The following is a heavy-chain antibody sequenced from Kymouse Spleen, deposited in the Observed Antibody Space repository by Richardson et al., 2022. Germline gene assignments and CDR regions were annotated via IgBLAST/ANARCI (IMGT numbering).Heavy chain of an antibody. D-gene: IGHD1-1*01. J-gene: IGHJ5*02. CDR3: ARGVQLERQGNWFDP. Sequence: QVQLQQWGAGLLKPSETLSLTCAVYGGSFSGYYWSWIRQPPGKGLEWIGEINHSGSTNYNPSLKSRVTISVDTSKNQFSLKLSSVTAADTAVYYCARGVQLERQGNWFDPWGQGTLVTVSS. CDR1: GGSFSGYY. V-gene: IGHV4-34*01. CDR2: INHSGST.